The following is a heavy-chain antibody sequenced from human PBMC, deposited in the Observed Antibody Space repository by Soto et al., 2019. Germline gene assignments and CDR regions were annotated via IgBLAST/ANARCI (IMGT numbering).Heavy chain of an antibody. Sequence: GGSLRLSCAASGFTFSSYAMSWVRQAPGKGLEWVSAISGSGGSTYYADSVKGRFTISRDNSKNTLYLQMNSLRAEDTAVYYCAKQSRDYGDYGPYYFDYWGQGTLVTVS. J-gene: IGHJ4*02. CDR1: GFTFSSYA. CDR2: ISGSGGST. D-gene: IGHD4-17*01. CDR3: AKQSRDYGDYGPYYFDY. V-gene: IGHV3-23*01.